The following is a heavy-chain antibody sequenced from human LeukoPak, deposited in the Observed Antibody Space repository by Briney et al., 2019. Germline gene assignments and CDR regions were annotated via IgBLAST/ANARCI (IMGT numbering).Heavy chain of an antibody. J-gene: IGHJ4*02. D-gene: IGHD1-26*01. CDR2: IYPGDSDT. CDR1: GYSVTSYW. V-gene: IGHV5-51*01. Sequence: GESLKISCKGSGYSVTSYWIGWVRQMPGKGLEWMGIIYPGDSDTRYSPAFQGQVTISAAKSLSTAYLQWSNLKASDTALYYCARGSIVGATRNYFDYWGQGTQVTVSS. CDR3: ARGSIVGATRNYFDY.